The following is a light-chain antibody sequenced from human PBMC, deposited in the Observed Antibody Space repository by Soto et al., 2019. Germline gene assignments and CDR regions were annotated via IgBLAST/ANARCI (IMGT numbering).Light chain of an antibody. V-gene: IGKV3-20*01. CDR1: ETISNNY. CDR2: LAS. Sequence: EIVLTQSPGTLSLSPGERATLSCRASETISNNYVAWYQQRPGQAPRLLIYLASNRAAGVPDRFRGSGSGADFTLTISRLEPEDFAVYVCQKYGSSPWTFGQGTKVDIK. CDR3: QKYGSSPWT. J-gene: IGKJ1*01.